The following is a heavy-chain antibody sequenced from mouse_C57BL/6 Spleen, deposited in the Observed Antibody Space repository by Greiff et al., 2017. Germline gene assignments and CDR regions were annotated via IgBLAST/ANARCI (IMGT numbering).Heavy chain of an antibody. CDR1: GYAFSSYW. J-gene: IGHJ2*01. D-gene: IGHD3-2*02. CDR2: IYPGDGDT. V-gene: IGHV1-80*01. CDR3: ARIGPDSSGYPIDY. Sequence: LQQSGASVKISCKASGYAFSSYWMNWVKQRPGKGLEWIGQIYPGDGDTNYNGKFKGKATLTADKSSSTAYMQLSSLTSEDSAVYFCARIGPDSSGYPIDYWGQGTTLTVSS.